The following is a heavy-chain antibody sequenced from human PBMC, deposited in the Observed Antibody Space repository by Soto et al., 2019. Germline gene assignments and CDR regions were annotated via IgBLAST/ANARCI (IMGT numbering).Heavy chain of an antibody. CDR2: ISSSSSTI. J-gene: IGHJ6*02. CDR1: GFTFSSYS. CDR3: ARDDGSSWYGEYGMDV. V-gene: IGHV3-48*02. D-gene: IGHD6-13*01. Sequence: PGGSLRLSCAASGFTFSSYSMNWVRQAPGKGLEWVSYISSSSSTIYYADSVKGRFTISRDNAKNSLYLQMNSLRDEDTAVYYCARDDGSSWYGEYGMDVWGQGTTVTVSS.